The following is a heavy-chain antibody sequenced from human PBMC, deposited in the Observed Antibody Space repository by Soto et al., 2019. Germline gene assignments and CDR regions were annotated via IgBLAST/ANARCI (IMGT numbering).Heavy chain of an antibody. V-gene: IGHV2-70*11. CDR2: IDWDDDK. J-gene: IGHJ1*01. CDR3: AHTDENGDYEGLEYFQH. Sequence: SGPTLVNPTQTLTLTCTFSGFSLSTSGMCVSWIRQPPGKALEWLARIDWDDDKYYSTSLKTRLTISKDTSKNQVVLTMTNMDPVDTATYYCAHTDENGDYEGLEYFQHWGQGTLVTVSS. D-gene: IGHD4-17*01. CDR1: GFSLSTSGMC.